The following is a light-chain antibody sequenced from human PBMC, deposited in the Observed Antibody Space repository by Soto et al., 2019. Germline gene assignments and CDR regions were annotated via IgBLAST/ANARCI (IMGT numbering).Light chain of an antibody. CDR2: EGS. V-gene: IGLV2-23*01. CDR1: SSDVGSYNL. CDR3: FSYAGSSTDV. Sequence: QSVLTQPASVSGSPGQSITISCAGTSSDVGSYNLVSWYQNHPGKAPKLMIYEGSKRPSGVSNRFSGSKSGNTASLTISGPQAADEADYFCFSYAGSSTDVFGTGTKVTVL. J-gene: IGLJ1*01.